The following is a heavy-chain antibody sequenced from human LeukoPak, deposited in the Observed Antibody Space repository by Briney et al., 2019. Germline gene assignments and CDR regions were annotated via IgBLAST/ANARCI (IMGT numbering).Heavy chain of an antibody. J-gene: IGHJ6*03. CDR1: GGSISSYY. V-gene: IGHV4-4*07. CDR2: IYASGST. D-gene: IGHD3-9*01. CDR3: ARSYYDISTGLLISYYYMDV. Sequence: PSETLSLTCTVSGGSISSYYWSWIRQPAGKGLEWIGRIYASGSTNYNPSLKSRVTMSVDTSKNQFSLKLSSVTAADTAVYYCARSYYDISTGLLISYYYMDVWGKGTTVTISS.